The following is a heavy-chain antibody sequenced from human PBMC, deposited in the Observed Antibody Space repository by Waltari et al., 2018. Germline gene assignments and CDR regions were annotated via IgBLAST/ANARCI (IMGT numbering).Heavy chain of an antibody. CDR2: INHSGST. J-gene: IGHJ5*02. D-gene: IGHD6-19*01. Sequence: QVQLQQWGAGLLKPSETLSLTCAVYGGSFSGYYWRWIRQPPGKGLEWIGEINHSGSTNYNPSLKSRVTISVDTSKNQFSLKLSSVTAADTAVYYCARGGRQWLPRGTGSTTTGNWFDPWGQGTLVTVSS. V-gene: IGHV4-34*01. CDR3: ARGGRQWLPRGTGSTTTGNWFDP. CDR1: GGSFSGYY.